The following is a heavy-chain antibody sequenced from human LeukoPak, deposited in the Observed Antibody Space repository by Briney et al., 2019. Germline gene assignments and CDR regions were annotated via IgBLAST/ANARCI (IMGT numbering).Heavy chain of an antibody. V-gene: IGHV3-30-3*01. CDR1: GFTFSSYA. J-gene: IGHJ4*02. CDR3: ARDYSHYGSGSSTPGY. CDR2: ISYDGSNK. Sequence: GGSLRLSCAASGFTFSSYAMHWVRQAPGKGLEWVAVISYDGSNKYYADSVKGRFTISRDNSKNTLYLQMNSLRAEDTAVYYCARDYSHYGSGSSTPGYWGQGTLVAVSS. D-gene: IGHD3-10*01.